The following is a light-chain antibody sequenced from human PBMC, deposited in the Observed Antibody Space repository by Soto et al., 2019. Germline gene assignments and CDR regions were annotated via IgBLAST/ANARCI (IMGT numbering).Light chain of an antibody. CDR3: QQYKNWPPYT. J-gene: IGKJ2*01. Sequence: EIVMTQSPATLSVSPGERATLSCRARQSVSSNLAWYQQKPGQAPRLLIYGESTRATGIPARFSGSGSGTEFTLTISRLQSEDFALYYCQQYKNWPPYTFGQGTKLEIK. CDR2: GES. CDR1: QSVSSN. V-gene: IGKV3-15*01.